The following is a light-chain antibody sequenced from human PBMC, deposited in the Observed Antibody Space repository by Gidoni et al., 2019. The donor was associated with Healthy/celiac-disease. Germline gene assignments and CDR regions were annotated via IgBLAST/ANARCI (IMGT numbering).Light chain of an antibody. J-gene: IGKJ4*01. CDR3: QQRYSTPPA. Sequence: DIQMTQSPSSLSASVGDRVNITYRSSQSISSYLNCYQQKPGKAPKLLLYVSSSLHSGVPPRFSGSGSGTDFTLPIISLQPEDFATYFCQQRYSTPPAFGGGTKVEIK. CDR1: QSISSY. CDR2: VSS. V-gene: IGKV1-39*01.